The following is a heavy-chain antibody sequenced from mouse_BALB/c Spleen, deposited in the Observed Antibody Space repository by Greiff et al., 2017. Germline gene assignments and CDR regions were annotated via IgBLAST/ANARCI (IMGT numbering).Heavy chain of an antibody. V-gene: IGHV1-15*01. Sequence: VQLKESGAELVRPGASVTLSCKASGYTFTDYEMHWVKQTPVHGLEWIGAIDPETGGTAYNQKFKGKATLTADKSSSTAYMELRSLTSEDSAVYYCTGTSLLAMDYWGQGTSVTVSS. D-gene: IGHD1-1*01. CDR1: GYTFTDYE. CDR2: IDPETGGT. CDR3: TGTSLLAMDY. J-gene: IGHJ4*01.